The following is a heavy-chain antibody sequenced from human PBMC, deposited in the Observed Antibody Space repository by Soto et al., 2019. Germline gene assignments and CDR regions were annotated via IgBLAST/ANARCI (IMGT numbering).Heavy chain of an antibody. Sequence: PGGSLRLSCAASGFTFSSYWMHWVRQAPGKGLEWVSRMNMDGNRISYADSVKGRFTISRDNSKNTLYLQMNSLRAEDTAVYYCARGVGATAARSQLFDYWGQGTLVTVSS. CDR1: GFTFSSYW. CDR2: MNMDGNRI. J-gene: IGHJ4*02. D-gene: IGHD1-26*01. V-gene: IGHV3-74*01. CDR3: ARGVGATAARSQLFDY.